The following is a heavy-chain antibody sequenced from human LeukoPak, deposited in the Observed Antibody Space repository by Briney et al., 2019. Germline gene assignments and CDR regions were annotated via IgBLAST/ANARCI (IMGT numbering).Heavy chain of an antibody. CDR2: LTPAGTT. V-gene: IGHV3-23*01. CDR1: GFTFANYA. D-gene: IGHD2-2*01. CDR3: VKESPYPEGSTARIYYFDN. Sequence: GGSLRLSCAASGFTFANYAMSWVRQAPGKGLEWVLALTPAGTTFYADIVKGRFSVSRDNSKNTLSLQMNSLRAEDTAVYYCVKESPYPEGSTARIYYFDNWGQGTLVTVSS. J-gene: IGHJ4*02.